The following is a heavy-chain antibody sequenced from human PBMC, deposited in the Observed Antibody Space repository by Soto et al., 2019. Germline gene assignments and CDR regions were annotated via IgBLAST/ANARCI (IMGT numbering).Heavy chain of an antibody. CDR3: AHSSSSSIGY. CDR2: ISWDGGST. Sequence: GGSLRLSCAASGFTFDDYTMHWVRQAPGKGLEWVSLISWDGGSTYYADPVKGRFTISRDNSKNSLYLQMNSLRTEDTALYYCAHSSSSSIGYWGQGTLVTVSS. D-gene: IGHD6-6*01. CDR1: GFTFDDYT. V-gene: IGHV3-43*01. J-gene: IGHJ4*02.